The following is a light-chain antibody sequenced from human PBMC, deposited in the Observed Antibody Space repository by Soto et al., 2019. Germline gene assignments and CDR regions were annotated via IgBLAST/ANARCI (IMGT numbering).Light chain of an antibody. CDR3: QQYKSYGT. CDR1: QSISSW. V-gene: IGKV1-5*01. J-gene: IGKJ2*01. Sequence: DIQMTQSPSTLSASVGDRVTITCRASQSISSWLAWYQQKPGKAPKLLIYDASSLESGVPSRFSGSGSGTEFTLTSSSLQPDDFATYYCQQYKSYGTFGQGTKLEIK. CDR2: DAS.